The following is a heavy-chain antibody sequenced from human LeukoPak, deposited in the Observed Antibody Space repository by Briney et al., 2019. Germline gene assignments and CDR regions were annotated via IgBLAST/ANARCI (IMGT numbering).Heavy chain of an antibody. CDR3: ARGSPAGWYPPDY. CDR1: GGTFGSYA. J-gene: IGHJ4*02. V-gene: IGHV1-69*13. Sequence: GASVKVSCKASGGTFGSYAISWVRQAPGQGLEWMGGIIPIFGTANYAQKFQGRVTITADESTSTAYMELSSLRSEDTAVYYCARGSPAGWYPPDYWGQGTLVTVSS. D-gene: IGHD6-19*01. CDR2: IIPIFGTA.